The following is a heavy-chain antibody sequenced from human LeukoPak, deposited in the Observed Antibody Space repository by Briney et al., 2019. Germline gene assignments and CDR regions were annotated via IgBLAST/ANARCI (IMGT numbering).Heavy chain of an antibody. CDR3: ARGGFRSFGH. D-gene: IGHD3-22*01. Sequence: PGGSLRLSCAASGFTVTSNWMSWVRQAPGKGLEWVANIKQDGTEKYYVDSVKGRFTISRDNAKNSLYLQMNILRAEDTAVYYCARGGFRSFGHWGQGMLVTVSS. V-gene: IGHV3-7*04. J-gene: IGHJ5*02. CDR2: IKQDGTEK. CDR1: GFTVTSNW.